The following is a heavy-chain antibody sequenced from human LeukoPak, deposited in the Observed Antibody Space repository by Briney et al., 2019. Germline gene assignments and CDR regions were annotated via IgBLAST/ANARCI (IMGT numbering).Heavy chain of an antibody. D-gene: IGHD1-26*01. J-gene: IGHJ6*03. CDR1: GDSMSSIDW. CDR2: IHHTGST. CDR3: ARSIGSGFRYYYYYYMDV. V-gene: IGHV4-4*02. Sequence: PSGTLSLTCAVSGDSMSSIDWWSWVRQPPGKGLEWIGEIHHTGSTNYNPSLKSRVTISVDTSKNQFSLKLSSVTAADTAVYYCARSIGSGFRYYYYYYMDVWGKGTTVTISS.